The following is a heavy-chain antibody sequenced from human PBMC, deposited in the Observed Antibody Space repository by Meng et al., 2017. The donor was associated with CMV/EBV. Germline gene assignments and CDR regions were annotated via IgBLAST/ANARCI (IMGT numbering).Heavy chain of an antibody. J-gene: IGHJ6*02. CDR3: ARDSTSRGFYYYGMNV. D-gene: IGHD3-10*01. CDR2: VYYNGST. Sequence: SETLSLTCTVPGGSINTYYWNWIRQPPGKGLEWIGYVYYNGSTNYSPSLKSRVTISVDTSKNQFSLKLSSVTAADTAVYFCARDSTSRGFYYYGMNVWGQGTTVTVSS. V-gene: IGHV4-59*01. CDR1: GGSINTYY.